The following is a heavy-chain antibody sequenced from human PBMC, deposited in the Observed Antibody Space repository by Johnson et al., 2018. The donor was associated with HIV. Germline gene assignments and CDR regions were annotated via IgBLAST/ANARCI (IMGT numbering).Heavy chain of an antibody. Sequence: VQLVESGGGLVKPGGSLRLSCAASGFTVSSNYMSWVRQAPGKGLEWVSVIYSGGSTYYADSVKGRFTISRDNSKNTLSLQMNSLRVEDTAMYYCAKARSLLDYGGFDAFDIWGQGTLVIVSS. J-gene: IGHJ3*02. CDR3: AKARSLLDYGGFDAFDI. CDR1: GFTVSSNY. V-gene: IGHV3-66*01. CDR2: IYSGGST. D-gene: IGHD4-23*01.